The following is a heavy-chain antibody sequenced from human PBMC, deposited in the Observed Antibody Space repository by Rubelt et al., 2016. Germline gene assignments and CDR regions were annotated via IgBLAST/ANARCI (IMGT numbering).Heavy chain of an antibody. V-gene: IGHV4-31*02. J-gene: IGHJ4*02. CDR3: ARGYSGSYWYFDY. CDR2: IYYSGST. D-gene: IGHD1-26*01. Sequence: GYIYYSGSTYYNPSLKSRVTISVDTSKNQFSLKLSSVTAADTAVYYCARGYSGSYWYFDYWGQGTLVTVSS.